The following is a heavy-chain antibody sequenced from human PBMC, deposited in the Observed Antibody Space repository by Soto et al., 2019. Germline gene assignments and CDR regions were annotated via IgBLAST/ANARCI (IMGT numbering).Heavy chain of an antibody. CDR3: ARRYGSAFDI. Sequence: ASQTLSLTRTVSGGTISSYYWSWIRQPPGKGLEWIGYIYYSGSTNYNPSLKSRVTISVDTSKNQFSLKLSSVTAADTAVYYCARRYGSAFDIWGQGTMVTVSS. CDR1: GGTISSYY. D-gene: IGHD3-10*01. CDR2: IYYSGST. J-gene: IGHJ3*02. V-gene: IGHV4-59*01.